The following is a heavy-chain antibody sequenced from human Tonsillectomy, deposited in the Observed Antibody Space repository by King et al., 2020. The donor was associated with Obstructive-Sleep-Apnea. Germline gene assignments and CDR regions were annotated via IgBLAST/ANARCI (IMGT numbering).Heavy chain of an antibody. CDR2: INSGGTTI. V-gene: IGHV3-48*03. Sequence: VQLVESGGGLVQPGGSLRLSCAASGFTFSSYSLHWVRQAPGKGLEGLSYINSGGTTINYADSVQGRFPISRENAKNSLSLQINSRSAEDTAVYFCAREGGYYDSSGYAPIFDYWGQGTLVTVSS. CDR1: GFTFSSYS. D-gene: IGHD3-22*01. CDR3: AREGGYYDSSGYAPIFDY. J-gene: IGHJ4*02.